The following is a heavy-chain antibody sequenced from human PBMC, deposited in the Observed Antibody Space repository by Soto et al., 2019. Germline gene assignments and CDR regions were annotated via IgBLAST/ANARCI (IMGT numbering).Heavy chain of an antibody. CDR1: GFTFSSYS. Sequence: GGSLRLSCAASGFTFSSYSMNWVRQAPGKGLEWVSSISSSGSYIYYADSVKGRFTISRDNAKNSLYLQMNSLRAEDTAVYYCARDAWERYDFWSGPDAFDIWGQGTMVTVSS. D-gene: IGHD3-3*01. J-gene: IGHJ3*02. CDR2: ISSSGSYI. V-gene: IGHV3-21*01. CDR3: ARDAWERYDFWSGPDAFDI.